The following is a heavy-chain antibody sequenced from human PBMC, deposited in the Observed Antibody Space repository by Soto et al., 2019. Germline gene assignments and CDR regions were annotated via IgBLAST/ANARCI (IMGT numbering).Heavy chain of an antibody. D-gene: IGHD2-15*01. CDR2: ISSSSSYI. CDR3: ARDRGHYYGMDV. V-gene: IGHV3-21*01. Sequence: PGGSLRLSCAASGFTFSSYSMNWVRQAPGKGPEWVSSISSSSSYIYYADSVKGRFTISRDNAKNSLYLQMNSLRAEDTAVYYCARDRGHYYGMDVWGQGTTVTVSS. J-gene: IGHJ6*02. CDR1: GFTFSSYS.